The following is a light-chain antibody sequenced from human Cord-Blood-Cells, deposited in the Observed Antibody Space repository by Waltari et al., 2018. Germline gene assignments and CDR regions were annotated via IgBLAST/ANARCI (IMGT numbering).Light chain of an antibody. CDR1: QSISSW. CDR2: KAS. CDR3: QQYNSYPGT. Sequence: DIQMTQSPSTLSASVGDRVPITCRASQSISSWLAWYQQKPGKAPKLLIYKASSLESGVPSRFSGSGSGTEFTLTISSLQPDDFATYYCQQYNSYPGTFGGGTKVEIK. J-gene: IGKJ4*01. V-gene: IGKV1-5*03.